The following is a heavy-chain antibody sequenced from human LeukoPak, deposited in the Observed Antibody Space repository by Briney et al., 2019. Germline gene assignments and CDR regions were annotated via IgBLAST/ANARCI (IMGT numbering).Heavy chain of an antibody. CDR1: GYTFTGYY. V-gene: IGHV3-7*01. Sequence: ASVKVSCKASGYTFTGYYMHWVRQAPGKGLEWVANINQDGSEKYYVDSVKGRFTISRDNAKNSLYLQMNSLRAEDTAVYYCAKVGSSTSWDVWGQGTLVTVSS. J-gene: IGHJ4*02. CDR3: AKVGSSTSWDV. CDR2: INQDGSEK. D-gene: IGHD2-2*01.